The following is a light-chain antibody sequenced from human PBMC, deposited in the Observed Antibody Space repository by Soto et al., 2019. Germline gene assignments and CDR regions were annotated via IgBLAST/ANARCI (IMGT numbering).Light chain of an antibody. Sequence: IVLMQSPGTLSLSPGERATLSCRASRSLSSDYLAWYQQKPGQAPRLLFYHASRRATGTQDRFSVSGSGTDFTLTISRLEPGDFAVYYCKQYGDSPRSFGQGTKVDIK. CDR1: RSLSSDY. V-gene: IGKV3-20*01. CDR2: HAS. J-gene: IGKJ1*01. CDR3: KQYGDSPRS.